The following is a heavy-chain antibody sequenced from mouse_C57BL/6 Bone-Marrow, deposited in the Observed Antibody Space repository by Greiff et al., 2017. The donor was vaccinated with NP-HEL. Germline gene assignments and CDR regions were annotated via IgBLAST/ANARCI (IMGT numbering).Heavy chain of an antibody. V-gene: IGHV1-22*01. D-gene: IGHD2-3*01. Sequence: EVQLVESGPELVKPGASVKMSCKASGYTFTDYNMHWVKQSHGKSLEWIGYINPNNGGTSYNQKFKGKATLTVNKSSSTAYMELRSLTSEDSAVYYCARLDGHPWFAYWGQGTLVTVSA. CDR1: GYTFTDYN. J-gene: IGHJ3*01. CDR3: ARLDGHPWFAY. CDR2: INPNNGGT.